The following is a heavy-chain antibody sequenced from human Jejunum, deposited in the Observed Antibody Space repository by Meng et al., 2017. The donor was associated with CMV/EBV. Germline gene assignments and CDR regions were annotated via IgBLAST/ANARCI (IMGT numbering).Heavy chain of an antibody. CDR2: IKQDGSEK. CDR1: EFTFNSYW. V-gene: IGHV3-7*01. J-gene: IGHJ6*02. Sequence: SLKISCAASEFTFNSYWMNWVRQAPGKGLEWVAIIKQDGSEKYYVDSVKGRFTISRDNAKNSLYLQMNSLRAEDTAVYYCTIMDVWGQGTTVTVSS. CDR3: TIMDV.